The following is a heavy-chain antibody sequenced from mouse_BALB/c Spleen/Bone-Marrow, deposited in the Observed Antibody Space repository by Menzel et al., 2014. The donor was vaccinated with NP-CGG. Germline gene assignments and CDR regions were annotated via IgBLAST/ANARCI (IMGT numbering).Heavy chain of an antibody. J-gene: IGHJ3*01. CDR1: GYTFSSYW. CDR2: ILPGSGST. V-gene: IGHV1-9*01. D-gene: IGHD1-2*01. Sequence: VQLQQSGTELMKPGASVKISCKATGYTFSSYWIEWVNQRPGHGLEWIGEILPGSGSTNYNEKFKGKATFAADTSSNTAYMQLSGLTSEDSAVYYCARRGHGFAWFAYWGQGTLVTVSA. CDR3: ARRGHGFAWFAY.